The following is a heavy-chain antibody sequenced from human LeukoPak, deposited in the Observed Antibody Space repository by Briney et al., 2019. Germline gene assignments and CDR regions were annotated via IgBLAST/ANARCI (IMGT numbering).Heavy chain of an antibody. Sequence: SETLSLTCAVSGYSISSGYYWGWIRQPPGKGLEWIGGIYHSGSTYYNPSLKSRVTMSVDTSKNQFSLKLSSVTAADTAVYYCAREDFWSGYYSYWGQGTLVTVSS. J-gene: IGHJ4*02. CDR2: IYHSGST. CDR1: GYSISSGYY. V-gene: IGHV4-38-2*02. CDR3: AREDFWSGYYSY. D-gene: IGHD3-3*01.